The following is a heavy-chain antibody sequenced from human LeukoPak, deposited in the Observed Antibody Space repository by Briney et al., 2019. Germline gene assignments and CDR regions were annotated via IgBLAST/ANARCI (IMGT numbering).Heavy chain of an antibody. CDR1: GLTLSNYG. Sequence: GGSLRLSCAVSGLTLSNYGMSWVRQAPGKGLEWVAGISDSGGSTNYADSVKSRFTISRDNPKNTLYLQMNSLRAEDTAVYFCAKRGVVIRVILVGFHKEAYYFDSWGQGALVTVSS. D-gene: IGHD3-22*01. J-gene: IGHJ4*02. CDR2: ISDSGGST. V-gene: IGHV3-23*01. CDR3: AKRGVVIRVILVGFHKEAYYFDS.